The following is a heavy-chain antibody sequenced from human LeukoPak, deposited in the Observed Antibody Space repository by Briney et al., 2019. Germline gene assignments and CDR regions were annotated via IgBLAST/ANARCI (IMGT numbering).Heavy chain of an antibody. D-gene: IGHD5-18*01. CDR1: GFIFDNYA. Sequence: PGGSLRLSCAASGFIFDNYAMHWVRQAPGKGPEWVSGISWNSGGIGYADSVKGRFTISRDNAKNSLYLQMKSLRVEDTAFYYCVKDLTYSSTSPRPDYWGQGTLVTVSS. J-gene: IGHJ4*02. V-gene: IGHV3-9*01. CDR2: ISWNSGGI. CDR3: VKDLTYSSTSPRPDY.